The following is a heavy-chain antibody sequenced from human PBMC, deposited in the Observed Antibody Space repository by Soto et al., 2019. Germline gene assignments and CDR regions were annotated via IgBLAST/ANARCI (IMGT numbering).Heavy chain of an antibody. CDR1: GYIFTDYY. CDR2: INPYSGAT. J-gene: IGHJ5*02. D-gene: IGHD5-12*01. V-gene: IGHV1-2*04. Sequence: QVQLVQSGAEVRKPGASVKVSCKASGYIFTDYYVHWMRQAPGQGLEWMGWINPYSGATNYSQEFHDWVTMTGDASVSTAYLELTTLVSDDTAVYYCARARANVAPNWFDPWGQGTLVIVSS. CDR3: ARARANVAPNWFDP.